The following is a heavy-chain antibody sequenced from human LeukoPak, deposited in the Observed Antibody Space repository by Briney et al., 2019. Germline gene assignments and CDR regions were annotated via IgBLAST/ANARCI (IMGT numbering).Heavy chain of an antibody. CDR1: GFAFSDYW. CDR2: INLGGSAK. Sequence: GGSLRLSCSASGFAFSDYWMNWVRQAPGKGPEWVANINLGGSAKLYVDSVKGRCTISRDNAKNSLYLQMSILRAADTAVYYCARVRIAVAVSAFDIWGQGTMVTVSS. CDR3: ARVRIAVAVSAFDI. J-gene: IGHJ3*02. D-gene: IGHD6-19*01. V-gene: IGHV3-7*01.